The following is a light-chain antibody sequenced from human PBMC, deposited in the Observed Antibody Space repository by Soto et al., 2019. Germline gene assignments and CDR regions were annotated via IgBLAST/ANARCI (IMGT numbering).Light chain of an antibody. V-gene: IGKV1-39*01. CDR1: QSVTTY. CDR3: QQGYSTPWT. Sequence: DIQMTQSPSSLSASVGDRVTITCRASQSVTTYLHWYQQKGGEAPKLLIYAVSNLQSGVSSRFSGSGSGTDFSLTINTLQPEDFATYYCQQGYSTPWTFGQGTKVDIK. CDR2: AVS. J-gene: IGKJ1*01.